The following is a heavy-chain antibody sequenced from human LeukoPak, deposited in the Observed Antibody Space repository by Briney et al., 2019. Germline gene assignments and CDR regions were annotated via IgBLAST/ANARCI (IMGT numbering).Heavy chain of an antibody. CDR1: GFTFTNSA. Sequence: PGGSLRLSCAASGFTFTNSAMTWVRQAPGKGLEWVSSISDSADNTFYADSVKGRFTISRDNSKSTLYLEVNSLRAEDTAVYYCAKGIGTTFRFRTYYYYYMDVWGEGTTVTVSS. V-gene: IGHV3-23*01. CDR3: AKGIGTTFRFRTYYYYYMDV. D-gene: IGHD1-7*01. J-gene: IGHJ6*03. CDR2: ISDSADNT.